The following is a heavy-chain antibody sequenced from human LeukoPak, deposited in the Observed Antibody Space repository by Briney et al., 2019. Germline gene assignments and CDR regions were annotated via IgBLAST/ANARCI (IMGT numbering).Heavy chain of an antibody. CDR2: IYHSGST. CDR1: DGSFSGYY. D-gene: IGHD6-13*01. CDR3: ARCSVAAAGRGLYYFDY. V-gene: IGHV4-38-2*01. J-gene: IGHJ4*02. Sequence: SETLSLTCAVYDGSFSGYYWGWIRQPPGKGLEWIGSIYHSGSTYYNPSLKSRVTISVDTSKNQFSLKLSSVTAADTAVYYCARCSVAAAGRGLYYFDYWGQGTLVTVSS.